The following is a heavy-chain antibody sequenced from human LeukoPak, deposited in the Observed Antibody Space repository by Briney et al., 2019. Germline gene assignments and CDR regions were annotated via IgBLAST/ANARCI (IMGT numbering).Heavy chain of an antibody. J-gene: IGHJ4*02. D-gene: IGHD1-20*01. Sequence: SETLSLTCSVSGDSMSSYYWSWIRQPPGKGLEWIGYIYYSGSTNYNPSLKSRVTISVDTSKNQFSLKLSSVTAADTAVYYCASYNWNDVEDYWGQGTLVTVSS. CDR2: IYYSGST. CDR3: ASYNWNDVEDY. CDR1: GDSMSSYY. V-gene: IGHV4-59*01.